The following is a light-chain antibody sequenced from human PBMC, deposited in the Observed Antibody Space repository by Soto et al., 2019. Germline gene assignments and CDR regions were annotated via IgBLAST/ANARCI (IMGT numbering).Light chain of an antibody. CDR1: QSLLHSDRKTS. CDR3: MQSIQLTPWT. CDR2: EVC. Sequence: DIVMTQTPPSLSVTPGQPASIYCKSSQSLLHSDRKTSLYWYLQKPVQPPQLLLYEVCNRLSGVPDRFSGSRSETDFTLNSSRGKAEEVGIYYCMQSIQLTPWTFGQVTKVEIQ. J-gene: IGKJ1*01. V-gene: IGKV2D-29*01.